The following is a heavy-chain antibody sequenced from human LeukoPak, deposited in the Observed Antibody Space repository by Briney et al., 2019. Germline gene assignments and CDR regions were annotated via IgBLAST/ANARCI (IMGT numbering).Heavy chain of an antibody. V-gene: IGHV3-7*03. CDR2: IKQDGSQK. CDR1: GFRFNTYW. Sequence: GGSLRLSCAASGFRFNTYWMSWVRQAPGKGLEWVANIKQDGSQKYYVDSVKGRFTISRDNAKNSLYLQMNSLRAEDTALYYCARVVPITIFDYWGQGTLVTVSS. D-gene: IGHD3-3*01. CDR3: ARVVPITIFDY. J-gene: IGHJ4*02.